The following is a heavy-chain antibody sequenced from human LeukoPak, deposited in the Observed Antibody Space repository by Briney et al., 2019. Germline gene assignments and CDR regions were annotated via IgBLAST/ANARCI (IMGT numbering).Heavy chain of an antibody. D-gene: IGHD2-8*01. Sequence: VGSLRLSSAASGFTFSSYWMSWVRQAPGKGLEWVASIHQHGNEKYFVDSVRGRFTISRDNAKNSLYLQMSSLRAEDTAVYYCATLNGPLFEYWGQGTLVTVSS. CDR1: GFTFSSYW. J-gene: IGHJ4*02. V-gene: IGHV3-7*01. CDR2: IHQHGNEK. CDR3: ATLNGPLFEY.